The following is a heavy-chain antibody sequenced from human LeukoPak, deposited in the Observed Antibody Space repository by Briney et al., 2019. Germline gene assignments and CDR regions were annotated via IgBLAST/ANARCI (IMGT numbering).Heavy chain of an antibody. CDR2: ISGGGTTR. Sequence: GGSLRLSCAASGFTFGDYSMHWVRQAPGKGLEWISYISGGGTTRYYADSVKGRFTISRDNARFVMYLQMNSLRAEDTAVYYCARVASPFGVVISNWFDPWGQGTLVTVPS. CDR3: ARVASPFGVVISNWFDP. D-gene: IGHD3-3*01. CDR1: GFTFGDYS. V-gene: IGHV3-48*04. J-gene: IGHJ5*02.